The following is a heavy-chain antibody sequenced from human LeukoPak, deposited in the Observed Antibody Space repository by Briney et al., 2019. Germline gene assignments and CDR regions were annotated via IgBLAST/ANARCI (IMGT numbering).Heavy chain of an antibody. D-gene: IGHD5-12*01. CDR3: ARGVATWILDY. V-gene: IGHV1-69*04. Sequence: SVRVSCKASGGTFSSYAISWVRQAPGQGLEWMGSIIPILCIANYAQNFHDSFTITSYKSTSTAYMELSSLRSEDTAVYYCARGVATWILDYWGQGTLVTVSS. CDR2: IIPILCIA. J-gene: IGHJ4*02. CDR1: GGTFSSYA.